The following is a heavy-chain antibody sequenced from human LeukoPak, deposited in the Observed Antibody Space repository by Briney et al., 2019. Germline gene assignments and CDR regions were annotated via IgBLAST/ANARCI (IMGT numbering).Heavy chain of an antibody. J-gene: IGHJ2*01. D-gene: IGHD5-12*01. CDR3: ARGSNFGY. CDR1: GDIFISND. CDR2: ISGYNGNT. V-gene: IGHV1-18*01. Sequence: ASVKVSCKASGDIFISNDITWVRQAPGQGLEWMGWISGYNGNTKYAQKFQERVTLTTDTSTSTPYIEMRSVRSDDPAVCFCARGSNFGYRGRGALLIVSS.